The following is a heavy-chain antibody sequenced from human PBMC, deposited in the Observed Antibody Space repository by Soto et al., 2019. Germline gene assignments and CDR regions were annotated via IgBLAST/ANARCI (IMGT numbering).Heavy chain of an antibody. CDR1: GFTFSSYE. CDR2: ISSSGSTI. J-gene: IGHJ3*02. V-gene: IGHV3-48*03. D-gene: IGHD3-22*01. Sequence: GGSLRLSCAASGFTFSSYEMNWVRQAPGKGLEWVSYISSSGSTIYYADSVKGRFTISRDNAKNSLYLQMNSLRAEDTAVYYCAMGADYDSSGYYDDAFDIWGQGTMVTVSS. CDR3: AMGADYDSSGYYDDAFDI.